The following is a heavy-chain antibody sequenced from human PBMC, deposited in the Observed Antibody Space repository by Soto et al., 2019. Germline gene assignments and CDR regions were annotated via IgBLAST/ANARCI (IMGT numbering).Heavy chain of an antibody. J-gene: IGHJ4*02. D-gene: IGHD6-13*01. CDR2: VFSSGRT. CDR3: VRHRGGSRWYPFDS. CDR1: GASISSSFSY. V-gene: IGHV4-39*01. Sequence: QLRLQESGPGLVKPSETLSLTCTVSGASISSSFSYWGWIRQPPGKGLEWLGSVFSSGRTYYIPSLNSRVSTSVDTSNDRFSLTLNSVTAADTAVYYCVRHRGGSRWYPFDSWGQGTLVTVSS.